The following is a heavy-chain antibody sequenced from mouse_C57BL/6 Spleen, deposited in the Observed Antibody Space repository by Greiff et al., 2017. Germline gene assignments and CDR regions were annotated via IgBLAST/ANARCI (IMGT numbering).Heavy chain of an antibody. J-gene: IGHJ1*03. CDR3: ARRYYGSSSPWYFDV. D-gene: IGHD1-1*01. CDR1: GFTFSDYG. CDR2: ISNLAYSI. Sequence: EVMLVESGGGLVQPGGSLKLSCAASGFTFSDYGMAWVRQAPRKGPEWVAFISNLAYSIYYADTVTGRFTISRENAKNTLYLEMSSLRSEDTAMYYCARRYYGSSSPWYFDVWGTGTTVTVSS. V-gene: IGHV5-15*04.